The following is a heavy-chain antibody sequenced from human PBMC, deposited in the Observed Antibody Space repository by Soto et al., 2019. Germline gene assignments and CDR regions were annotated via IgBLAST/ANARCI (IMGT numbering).Heavy chain of an antibody. CDR1: GYTFTSYD. Sequence: QVQLVQSGAEVKKPGASVKVSCKASGYTFTSYDINWVRQATGQGLEWMGWMNPNSGNTGYAQKFQGRVTMTRNTSISPAYMELSSLRSEDTAVYYCARGDYYDSSGTRRFRWFDPWGQGTLVTVSS. J-gene: IGHJ5*02. V-gene: IGHV1-8*01. D-gene: IGHD3-22*01. CDR2: MNPNSGNT. CDR3: ARGDYYDSSGTRRFRWFDP.